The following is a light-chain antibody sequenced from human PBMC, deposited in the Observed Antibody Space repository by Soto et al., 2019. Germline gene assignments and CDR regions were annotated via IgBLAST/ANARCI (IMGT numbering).Light chain of an antibody. Sequence: QLLLTQPPSASGTPGQRVTISCSGSSSNIGSNTVNWYQQLPGTAPKLLIYSNNQRPSGVPDRFSGSKSGTSASLAISGLQSEDEADYYCAAWDDSLNGVVFGGGTQLTVL. V-gene: IGLV1-44*01. CDR1: SSNIGSNT. CDR2: SNN. J-gene: IGLJ2*01. CDR3: AAWDDSLNGVV.